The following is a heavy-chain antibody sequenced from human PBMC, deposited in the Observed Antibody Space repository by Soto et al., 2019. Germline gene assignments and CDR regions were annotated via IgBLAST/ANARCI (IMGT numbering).Heavy chain of an antibody. V-gene: IGHV4-59*01. CDR2: IYYSGST. J-gene: IGHJ6*02. D-gene: IGHD3-3*01. CDR1: GGSISSYY. CDR3: ARGELLTIVGVVPRNVHYGMDV. Sequence: SETLSLTCTVSGGSISSYYWSCIRQPPGKGLEWIGYIYYSGSTNYNPSLKSRVTISVDTSKNQFSLKLSSVTDADTAVYYCARGELLTIVGVVPRNVHYGMDVWGQGTTVTVSS.